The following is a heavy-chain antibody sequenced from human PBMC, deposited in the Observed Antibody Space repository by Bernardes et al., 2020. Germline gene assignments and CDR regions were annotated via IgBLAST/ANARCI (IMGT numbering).Heavy chain of an antibody. V-gene: IGHV1-8*01. CDR1: GYTFTSYD. D-gene: IGHD3-9*01. CDR2: MSPNSGNT. CDR3: ARFSKGSEYYDILTGYHQYSHYFDY. J-gene: IGHJ4*02. Sequence: ASVKVSCKASGYTFTSYDINWVRQATGQGLEWMGWMSPNSGNTGYAQKFQGRVTMTRNTSISTAYMELRSLKSEDTAVYYCARFSKGSEYYDILTGYHQYSHYFDYWGQGNLVTVSS.